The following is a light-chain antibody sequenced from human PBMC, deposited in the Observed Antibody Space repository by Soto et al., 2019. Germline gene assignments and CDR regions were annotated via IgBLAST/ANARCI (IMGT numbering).Light chain of an antibody. J-gene: IGLJ1*01. CDR2: SNN. CDR1: SSNIGSNT. V-gene: IGLV1-44*01. CDR3: AAWDDSLNGHYV. Sequence: QSVLTQPPSASVTPGQRVTISCSGSSSNIGSNTVNWYQQLPGTAPKLLIYSNNQRPSGVPDRFSGSKSGTSASLAISGLQSEDEADYYCAAWDDSLNGHYVFGTGTKV.